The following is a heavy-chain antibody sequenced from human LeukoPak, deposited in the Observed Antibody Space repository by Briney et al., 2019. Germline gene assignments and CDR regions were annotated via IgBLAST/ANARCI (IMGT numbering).Heavy chain of an antibody. D-gene: IGHD6-13*01. CDR2: TIPIFGTA. CDR1: GGTFSGYA. CDR3: ARALIAAAGTGYYYYGMDV. J-gene: IGHJ6*02. Sequence: ASVKVSCKASGGTFSGYAISWVRQAPGQGLEWMGGTIPIFGTANYAQKFQGRVTITADESTSTAYMELSSLRSEDTAVYYCARALIAAAGTGYYYYGMDVWGQGTTVTVSS. V-gene: IGHV1-69*13.